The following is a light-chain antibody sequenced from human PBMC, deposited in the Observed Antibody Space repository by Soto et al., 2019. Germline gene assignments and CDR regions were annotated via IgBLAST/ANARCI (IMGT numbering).Light chain of an antibody. CDR1: QNINTW. CDR3: QQYNHYYS. Sequence: DIQLTQSPSTLSASVGDRVTITCRAGQNINTWLAWYQQKPGKAPKVLIYKASSLESGVPSRFSGSGSGTEFTLTISSLQPDDFASYYCQQYNHYYSFGQGTKLEIK. J-gene: IGKJ2*03. CDR2: KAS. V-gene: IGKV1-5*03.